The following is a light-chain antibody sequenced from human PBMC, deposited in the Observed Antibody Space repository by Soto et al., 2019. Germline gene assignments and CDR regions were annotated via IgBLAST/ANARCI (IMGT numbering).Light chain of an antibody. CDR1: NSNIDTNY. CDR2: RNN. J-gene: IGLJ3*02. V-gene: IGLV1-47*01. CDR3: AAWDDSLNSWV. Sequence: QSVLTQPPSASGTPGQRVTLSCSGSNSNIDTNYVYWYQQLPGTAPKLLIYRNNQRPSGVPDRFSGSKSGTSASLAISGLQSEDEADYYCAAWDDSLNSWVFGGGTKLTVL.